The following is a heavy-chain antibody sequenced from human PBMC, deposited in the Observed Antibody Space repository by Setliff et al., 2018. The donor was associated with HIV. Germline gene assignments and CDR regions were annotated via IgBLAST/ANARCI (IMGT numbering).Heavy chain of an antibody. CDR3: ARLSGLYYYDTSGYYYGHYFDY. CDR2: IYPGDSDT. J-gene: IGHJ4*02. V-gene: IGHV5-51*01. D-gene: IGHD3-22*01. Sequence: GESLKISCKGYGYSFTNYWIGWVRQMPGKGLEWMGIIYPGDSDTRYSPSFQGQVTISADKSISTAYLQWSSLKASDTAMYYCARLSGLYYYDTSGYYYGHYFDYRGQGTLVTVSS. CDR1: GYSFTNYW.